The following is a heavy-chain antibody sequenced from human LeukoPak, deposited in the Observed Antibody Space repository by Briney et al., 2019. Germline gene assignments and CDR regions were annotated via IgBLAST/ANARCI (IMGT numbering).Heavy chain of an antibody. CDR1: GFTFSSYA. CDR2: ISYDGSNK. V-gene: IGHV3-30-3*01. Sequence: GGSLRLSCAASGFTFSSYAMHWVRQAPGKGLEWVAVISYDGSNKYYADSVKGRFTISRDNSKSTLYLQMNSLRAEDTAVYYCARAGGSSWYMDKYYFDYWGQGTLVTVSS. CDR3: ARAGGSSWYMDKYYFDY. J-gene: IGHJ4*02. D-gene: IGHD6-13*01.